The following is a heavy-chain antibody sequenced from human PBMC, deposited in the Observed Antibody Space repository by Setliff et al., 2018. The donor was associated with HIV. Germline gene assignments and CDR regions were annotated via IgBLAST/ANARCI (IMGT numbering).Heavy chain of an antibody. D-gene: IGHD5-12*01. CDR3: ARQPRWLQFPRYFDY. CDR1: GGSFSGYY. Sequence: SETLSLTCSVSGGSFSGYYWSWIRQPPGTGLEWIGYIYIYNSGSTNYNPSLTSRVTISADTSRNQFSLKLSSVTAAEPAVYYCARQPRWLQFPRYFDYWGQGTLVTVSS. V-gene: IGHV4-59*08. CDR2: IYIYNSGST. J-gene: IGHJ4*02.